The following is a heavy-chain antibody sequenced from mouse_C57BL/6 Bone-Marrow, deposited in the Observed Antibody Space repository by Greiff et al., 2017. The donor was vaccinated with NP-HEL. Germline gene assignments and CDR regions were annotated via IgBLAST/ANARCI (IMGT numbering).Heavy chain of an antibody. CDR2: ISDGGSYT. J-gene: IGHJ3*01. D-gene: IGHD1-1*01. CDR3: ARDNGSRYWVAY. CDR1: GFTFSSYA. V-gene: IGHV5-4*01. Sequence: EVMLVESGGGLVKPGGSLKLSCAASGFTFSSYAMSWVRQTPEKRLEWVATISDGGSYTYYPDNVKGRFTISSDNANNNLYLQLSHLTSEDAALYYCARDNGSRYWVAYWGQGTLVTVSA.